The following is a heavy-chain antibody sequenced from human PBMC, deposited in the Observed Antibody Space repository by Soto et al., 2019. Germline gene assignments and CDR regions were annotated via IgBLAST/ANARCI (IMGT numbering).Heavy chain of an antibody. J-gene: IGHJ4*01. D-gene: IGHD1-26*01. Sequence: QVQLVESGGGVVQPGRSLRLSCAASGFMFSSYAMHWVRQAPGKGLEWVAVQTYDGSNKYYADSVKGRCTISRDNYKNTLYLKMNSLRAEDRAGYYCARAGGLLVDYWCHGTLVTVSS. CDR2: QTYDGSNK. CDR1: GFMFSSYA. V-gene: IGHV3-30-3*01. CDR3: ARAGGLLVDY.